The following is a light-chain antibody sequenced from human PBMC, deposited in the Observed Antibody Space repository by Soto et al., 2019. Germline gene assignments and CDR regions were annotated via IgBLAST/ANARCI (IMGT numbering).Light chain of an antibody. CDR3: QQYHNWPPQYT. Sequence: EIVMTQSPATLSVSPGERATLSCRASQTISSNLAWYQQKPGQAPRLLIHGASTRATGVPARFSGSGSGTEFTLAFGGLQSEDLAVYYCQQYHNWPPQYTFGQGTKLQIK. CDR2: GAS. J-gene: IGKJ2*01. V-gene: IGKV3-15*01. CDR1: QTISSN.